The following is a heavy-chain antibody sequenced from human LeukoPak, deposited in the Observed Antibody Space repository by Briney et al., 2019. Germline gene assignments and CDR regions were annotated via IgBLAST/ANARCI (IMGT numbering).Heavy chain of an antibody. CDR2: ISSSSSYI. J-gene: IGHJ3*02. CDR1: GFTFGSYS. Sequence: GGSLRLSCAASGFTFGSYSMNWVRQAPGKGLEWVSSISSSSSYIYYADSVKGRFTISRDNAKNSLYLQMNSLRAEDTAVYYCAREGIANPDAFDIWGQGTMVTVSS. CDR3: AREGIANPDAFDI. V-gene: IGHV3-21*01. D-gene: IGHD6-13*01.